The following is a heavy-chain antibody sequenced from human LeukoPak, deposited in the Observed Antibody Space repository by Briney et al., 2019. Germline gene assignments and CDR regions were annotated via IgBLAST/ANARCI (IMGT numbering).Heavy chain of an antibody. Sequence: PSETLSLTCTVSGGSISSYYWSWIRQPAGKGLEWIGRIYTSGSTNYNPSLKSRVTMSVDTCKNQFSLKLSSVTAADTAVYYCARDYYDSSGYYWWYFDYWGQGTLVTVSS. CDR2: IYTSGST. CDR1: GGSISSYY. D-gene: IGHD3-22*01. V-gene: IGHV4-4*07. J-gene: IGHJ4*02. CDR3: ARDYYDSSGYYWWYFDY.